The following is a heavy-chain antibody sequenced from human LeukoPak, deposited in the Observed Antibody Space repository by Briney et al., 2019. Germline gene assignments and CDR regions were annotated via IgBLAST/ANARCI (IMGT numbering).Heavy chain of an antibody. CDR1: GFTVSSNY. Sequence: GGSLRLSCAASGFTVSSNYMSWVRQAPGKGLEWVSVIYSGGSTYYADSVKGRFTISRDNSKNTLYLQMNSLRSEDTAVYYCATLIPRSGYPYYYYYYYMDVWGKGTTVTVSS. CDR3: ATLIPRSGYPYYYYYYYMDV. D-gene: IGHD3-3*01. J-gene: IGHJ6*03. CDR2: IYSGGST. V-gene: IGHV3-53*05.